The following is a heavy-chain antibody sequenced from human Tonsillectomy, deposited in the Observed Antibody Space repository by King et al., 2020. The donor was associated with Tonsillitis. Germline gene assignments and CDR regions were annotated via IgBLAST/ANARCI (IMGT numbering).Heavy chain of an antibody. J-gene: IGHJ4*02. Sequence: VQLVESGGGVVQPGRSLRLSCTASGFTFRSYGMHWVRQAPGKGLEGVAVIWYDGSNKYYVEALKGRFTIARDNSKNTLYRQMNSLRAEDTAVYFCTRDLGNYYDSSGYPEYFDYWGQGTLVTVSS. D-gene: IGHD3-22*01. CDR3: TRDLGNYYDSSGYPEYFDY. CDR1: GFTFRSYG. V-gene: IGHV3-33*01. CDR2: IWYDGSNK.